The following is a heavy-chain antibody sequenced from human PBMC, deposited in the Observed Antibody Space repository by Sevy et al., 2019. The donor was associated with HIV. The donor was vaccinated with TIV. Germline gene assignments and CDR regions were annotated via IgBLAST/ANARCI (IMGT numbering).Heavy chain of an antibody. CDR3: GRAMDV. Sequence: GGYLRLSCAASGFTFSSYWMHWVRQAPGKGLERVANIKQEGSEKYYVDSVKGRFTISRDNAKNSLYLQMNSLRPEDTAVYYCGRAMDVWGQGTTVTVSS. V-gene: IGHV3-7*01. CDR2: IKQEGSEK. J-gene: IGHJ6*02. CDR1: GFTFSSYW.